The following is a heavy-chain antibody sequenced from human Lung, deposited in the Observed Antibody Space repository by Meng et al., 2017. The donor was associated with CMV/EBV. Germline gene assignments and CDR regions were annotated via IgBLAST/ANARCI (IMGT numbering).Heavy chain of an antibody. CDR3: ARDHRARRLLQLAYYDY. Sequence: GGSLRLTCTASRFNFNTYAMHWVRQAPGKGLEWVALISYDGNSGHYADSMRGRFTISRDNAKNTLYLEMNSLRAEDTAVYYCARDHRARRLLQLAYYDYWGQGTLVTVSS. J-gene: IGHJ4*02. V-gene: IGHV3-30*03. D-gene: IGHD5-24*01. CDR1: RFNFNTYA. CDR2: ISYDGNSG.